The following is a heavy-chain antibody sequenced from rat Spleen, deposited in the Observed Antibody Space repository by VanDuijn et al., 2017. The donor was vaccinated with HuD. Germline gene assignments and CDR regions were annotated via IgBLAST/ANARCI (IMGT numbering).Heavy chain of an antibody. V-gene: IGHV5-25*01. D-gene: IGHD1-11*01. CDR3: TTTEGIVGNWFTY. J-gene: IGHJ3*01. Sequence: EVQLMESGGDLVQPGRSMKRSCAASGCTFITFDMARVRQAPTKGLQWVASISYDGSQTYYRDSVKGRFTISRDNAKSTLYLQMDSLRSEDMATYYCTTTEGIVGNWFTYWGQGTLVTVSS. CDR1: GCTFITFD. CDR2: ISYDGSQT.